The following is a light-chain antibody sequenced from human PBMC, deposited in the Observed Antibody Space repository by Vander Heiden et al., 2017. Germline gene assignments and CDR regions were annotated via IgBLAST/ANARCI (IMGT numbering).Light chain of an antibody. CDR2: AAS. J-gene: IGKJ4*01. CDR1: QSISNY. Sequence: DIQMTQSPSSLSASVGDRVTITCRASQSISNYLNWYQQKPGKAPKLLIYAASSLQSGVPSRFSGSGSGTDFTLTISSLQPEDFATYYCQQNYSTPFTFGRGTKVEIK. V-gene: IGKV1-39*01. CDR3: QQNYSTPFT.